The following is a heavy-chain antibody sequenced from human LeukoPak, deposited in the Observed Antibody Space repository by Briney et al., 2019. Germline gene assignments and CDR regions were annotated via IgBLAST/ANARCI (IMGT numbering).Heavy chain of an antibody. J-gene: IGHJ4*02. V-gene: IGHV4-34*01. CDR1: GGSFSGYY. CDR3: ARGAVAGSGSYLDY. CDR2: INHSGST. Sequence: SETLSLTCAVYGGSFSGYYWSWIRQPPGKGLEWIGEINHSGSTNYNPSLKSRVTISVDTSKNQFSLKLSSVTAADTAVYYCARGAVAGSGSYLDYWGQGTLVTVSS. D-gene: IGHD3-10*01.